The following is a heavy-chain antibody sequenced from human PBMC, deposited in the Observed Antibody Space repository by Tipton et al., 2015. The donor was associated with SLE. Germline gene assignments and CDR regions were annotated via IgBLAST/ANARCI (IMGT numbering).Heavy chain of an antibody. D-gene: IGHD6-13*01. Sequence: TLSLTCAVYGGSFSGYYWSWIRQPPGKGLEWIGEINHSGSTNYNPSLKSRVTISVDTSKNQFSLRLSSVTAADTAMYYCACQPDYSSTWYRDYWGQGTLVTVSS. CDR3: ACQPDYSSTWYRDY. CDR1: GGSFSGYY. J-gene: IGHJ4*02. CDR2: INHSGST. V-gene: IGHV4-34*01.